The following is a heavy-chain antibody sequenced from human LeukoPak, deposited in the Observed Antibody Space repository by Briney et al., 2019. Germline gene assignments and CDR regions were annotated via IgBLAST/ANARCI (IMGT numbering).Heavy chain of an antibody. Sequence: SETLSLTCGVYGGSFSGYYWTWIRQPPGKGLEWIGYIYNGGSTTYSPSLNSRVTISLDTSNNQVSLRLSSVTAADTAVYYCAKGGTYGGGADYWGQGTLVTVSS. J-gene: IGHJ4*02. CDR3: AKGGTYGGGADY. V-gene: IGHV4-59*01. CDR1: GGSFSGYY. D-gene: IGHD1-26*01. CDR2: IYNGGST.